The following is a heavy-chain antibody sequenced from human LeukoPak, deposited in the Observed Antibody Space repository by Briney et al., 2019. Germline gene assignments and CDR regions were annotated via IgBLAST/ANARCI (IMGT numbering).Heavy chain of an antibody. J-gene: IGHJ6*03. V-gene: IGHV4-4*07. CDR3: ARGGIAAPSTGCMDV. Sequence: SETLSLTCTVSGGSISSYYWSWIRQSAGKGLEWIGLIYTSGSTNYNPSLKSRVTMSVDTSKNQFSLKLSSVTAADTAVYYCARGGIAAPSTGCMDVWGKGTTVTVSS. D-gene: IGHD6-13*01. CDR2: IYTSGST. CDR1: GGSISSYY.